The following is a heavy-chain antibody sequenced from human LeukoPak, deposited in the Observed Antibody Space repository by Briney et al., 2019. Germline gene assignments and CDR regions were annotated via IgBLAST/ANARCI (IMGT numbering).Heavy chain of an antibody. V-gene: IGHV3-74*03. CDR3: AREGRVSGYDFDC. CDR2: INSDVSII. D-gene: IGHD5-12*01. Sequence: SGGSLRLSCAASGFTFSSYWMHWVRQAPGKGLVWVSRINSDVSIITYADSVKGRFTISRDNAKNTLYLQMNSLRVEDTAVYYCAREGRVSGYDFDCWGQGTLVTVSS. J-gene: IGHJ4*02. CDR1: GFTFSSYW.